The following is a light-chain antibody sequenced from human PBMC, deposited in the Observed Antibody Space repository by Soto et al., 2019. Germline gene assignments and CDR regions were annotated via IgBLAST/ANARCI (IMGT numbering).Light chain of an antibody. CDR2: DAS. Sequence: LITRAHSILYAYVGDRVTIPCRASLSVSNWLAWYQQKPGKTPKLLIYDASSLEIGVPSRFTGSGSGTEFTLTISSLQPDESATYYCQQYESYMTFGQGTKVYIK. V-gene: IGKV1-5*01. CDR1: LSVSNW. J-gene: IGKJ1*01. CDR3: QQYESYMT.